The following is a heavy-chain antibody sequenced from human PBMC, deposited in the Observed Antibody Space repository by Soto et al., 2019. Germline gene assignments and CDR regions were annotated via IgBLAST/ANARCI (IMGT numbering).Heavy chain of an antibody. V-gene: IGHV4-30-4*01. J-gene: IGHJ4*02. CDR3: ARAYGSGSYFFFGYYFDY. Sequence: QVQLQESGPGLVKPSQTLSLTCTVSGGSISGGDYYWSWIRQPPGKGLEWIGYIYYSGSTYYNPSLKSRVTISVDTSKNQFSLKQSSVTAEDTAVYYCARAYGSGSYFFFGYYFDYWGQGTLVTVSS. CDR2: IYYSGST. D-gene: IGHD3-10*01. CDR1: GGSISGGDYY.